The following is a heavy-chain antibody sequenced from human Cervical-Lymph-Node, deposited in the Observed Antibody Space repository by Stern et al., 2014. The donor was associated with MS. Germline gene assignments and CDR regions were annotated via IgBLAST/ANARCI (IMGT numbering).Heavy chain of an antibody. J-gene: IGHJ4*02. CDR3: ARHQGGVAAF. CDR2: ITSLFGTA. CDR1: GDTFNNFD. D-gene: IGHD6-13*01. V-gene: IGHV1-69*01. Sequence: VHLVESGAEGKKPGSSVKVSCKASGDTFNNFDIGWVRQAPGQGPEWVGGITSLFGTANYAQRLQDRVTFTADESTSTTYMELSRLRSEDTAIYYCARHQGGVAAFWGQGTLVTVSS.